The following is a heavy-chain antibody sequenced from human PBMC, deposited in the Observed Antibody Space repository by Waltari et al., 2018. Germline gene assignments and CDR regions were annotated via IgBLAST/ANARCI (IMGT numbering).Heavy chain of an antibody. CDR2: ISGSGSYT. J-gene: IGHJ6*02. D-gene: IGHD3-10*01. CDR3: ARARGGDFYYGMDV. V-gene: IGHV3-21*02. CDR1: DFRFSAYT. Sequence: EVQLEESGGGLVEPGGSLRLSCTDSDFRFSAYTMNWVRQAPGKGLDWFSYISGSGSYTQYADSVKVRFTISRENARNSLLLQMHSLGVEDTAVYYCARARGGDFYYGMDVWGQGTTVTVSS.